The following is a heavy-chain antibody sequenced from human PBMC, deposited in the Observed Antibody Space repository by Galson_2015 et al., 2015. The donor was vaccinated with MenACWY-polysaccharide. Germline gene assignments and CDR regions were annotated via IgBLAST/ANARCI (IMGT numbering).Heavy chain of an antibody. J-gene: IGHJ4*02. Sequence: SVKVSCKASGYTFTNSEINWVRQAPGQGLEWVAWMNPNSGNSGHAQKFHGRVTLTKDTSINTAYLELSCLRSEDTDMNSCARTVGDFDYWGQGTLVTVSS. CDR3: ARTVGDFDY. CDR1: GYTFTNSE. V-gene: IGHV1-8*01. D-gene: IGHD4-17*01. CDR2: MNPNSGNS.